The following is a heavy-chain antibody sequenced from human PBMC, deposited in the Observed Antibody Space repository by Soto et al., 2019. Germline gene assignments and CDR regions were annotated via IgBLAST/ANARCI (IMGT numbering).Heavy chain of an antibody. CDR2: ITGNGVYT. CDR1: GFTFNNYA. D-gene: IGHD2-21*02. V-gene: IGHV3-23*01. Sequence: EVQLLESGGGLVQPGGSLRLSCAASGFTFNNYAMSWVRQAPGKGLEWVSVITGNGVYTYYADSVKGRFTISRDSSRNTRYLEMNSLRVEDSAQYYCAKHRGAYCSGDCYVDFWGQGTLVTVSS. J-gene: IGHJ4*02. CDR3: AKHRGAYCSGDCYVDF.